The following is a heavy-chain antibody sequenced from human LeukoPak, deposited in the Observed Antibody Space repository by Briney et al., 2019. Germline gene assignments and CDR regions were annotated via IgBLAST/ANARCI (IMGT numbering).Heavy chain of an antibody. J-gene: IGHJ4*02. D-gene: IGHD5-24*01. CDR1: GFTFSSYG. CDR2: IRYDGSNK. V-gene: IGHV3-30*02. Sequence: GGSLRLSCAASGFTFSSYGMHWVSQVPGKGLQWVAFIRYDGSNKYYADSVKGRFTISRDNSKNTLYLQMNSLRAEDTAVYYCASRRDGYSYYFGYWGQGTLVTVSS. CDR3: ASRRDGYSYYFGY.